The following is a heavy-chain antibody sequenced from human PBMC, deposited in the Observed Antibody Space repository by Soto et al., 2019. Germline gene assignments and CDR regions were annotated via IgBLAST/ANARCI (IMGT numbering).Heavy chain of an antibody. Sequence: ASVKVSCKASGYTFTSYGISWVRQAPGQGLEWMGWISAYNGNTNYAQKLQGRVTMTTDTSTSTAYMELRSLRSDDTAVYYCARDIASVDFWSGYHALLPHYYYYYGMDVWGQGTTVTV. CDR2: ISAYNGNT. D-gene: IGHD3-3*01. CDR3: ARDIASVDFWSGYHALLPHYYYYYGMDV. CDR1: GYTFTSYG. V-gene: IGHV1-18*01. J-gene: IGHJ6*02.